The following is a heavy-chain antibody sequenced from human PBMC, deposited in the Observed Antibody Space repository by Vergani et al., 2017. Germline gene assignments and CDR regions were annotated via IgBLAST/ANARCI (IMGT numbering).Heavy chain of an antibody. D-gene: IGHD6-19*01. Sequence: EVQLVQSGAEVKKPGESLKISCKGSGYSFTSYWIGWVRQMPGKGLEWMGIIYPGDSDTIYSPSFQGQVTISADQSISTAYLQWSSLKASDTAMYYCARLAPAGWKWLRGWFDPWGQGTLVTVSS. CDR1: GYSFTSYW. V-gene: IGHV5-51*03. CDR2: IYPGDSDT. CDR3: ARLAPAGWKWLRGWFDP. J-gene: IGHJ5*02.